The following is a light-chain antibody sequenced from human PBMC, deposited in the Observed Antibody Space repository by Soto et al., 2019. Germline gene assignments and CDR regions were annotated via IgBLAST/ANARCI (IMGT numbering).Light chain of an antibody. J-gene: IGLJ2*01. Sequence: QSVLTQPPSVSAAPGQKVTISCSGSGSNIGNNYVSWYQHLPGTAPKLLIYDTDKRPSGIPDRFSGSKSGTSATLGITGLQTGDEADYYCATWDSSLSAGVFGGATQLTVL. CDR3: ATWDSSLSAGV. CDR1: GSNIGNNY. CDR2: DTD. V-gene: IGLV1-51*01.